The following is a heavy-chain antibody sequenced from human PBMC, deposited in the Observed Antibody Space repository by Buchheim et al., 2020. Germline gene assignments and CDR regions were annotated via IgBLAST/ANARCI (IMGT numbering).Heavy chain of an antibody. V-gene: IGHV3-21*05. CDR3: ARGRCTNGIWPFWNDMDV. CDR2: LGVVGTT. D-gene: IGHD2-8*01. Sequence: HLLDFGGALFNPGGSLSPSFAASEFPSTTYAMTWFPRPPGRGLSGFPALGVVGTTNTYADSVRGRFPFSRDNAKNTSYLQMDSLRAEDTAVYYCARGRCTNGIWPFWNDMDVWGQGTT. J-gene: IGHJ6*02. CDR1: EFPSTTYA.